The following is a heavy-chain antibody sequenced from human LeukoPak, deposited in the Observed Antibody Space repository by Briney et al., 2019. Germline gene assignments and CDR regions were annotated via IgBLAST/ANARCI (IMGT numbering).Heavy chain of an antibody. CDR1: GFTLSSYW. Sequence: GGSLRLSCAASGFTLSSYWMHWVRQAPEEGLVWVSRIDPDGSTTNYADSVKGRFTTSRDNAKNTLYLQMNSLRAEHTALYYCTRVQAGRAGLMDVWGRGTTVTVSS. D-gene: IGHD6-13*01. CDR2: IDPDGSTT. V-gene: IGHV3-74*01. J-gene: IGHJ6*02. CDR3: TRVQAGRAGLMDV.